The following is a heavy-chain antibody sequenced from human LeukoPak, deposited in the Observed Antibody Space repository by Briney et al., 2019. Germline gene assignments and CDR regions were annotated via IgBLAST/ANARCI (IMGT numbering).Heavy chain of an antibody. CDR1: GGSISSGSYY. V-gene: IGHV4-61*02. CDR2: IYTSGST. CDR3: ARGPISSGWYQLTLFDY. J-gene: IGHJ4*02. Sequence: NPSETLSLTCTVSGGSISSGSYYWRWIRQPAGKGLEWIGRIYTSGSTNYNPSLKSRVTISVDTSKNQFSLKLSSVTAADTAVYYCARGPISSGWYQLTLFDYWGQGTLVTVSS. D-gene: IGHD6-19*01.